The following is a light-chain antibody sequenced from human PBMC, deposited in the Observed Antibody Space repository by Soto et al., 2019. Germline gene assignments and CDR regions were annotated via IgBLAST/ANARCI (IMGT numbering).Light chain of an antibody. CDR1: QSVSNN. CDR2: GAS. Sequence: EIVLTPSPGTLSLSPCERATLSLSAIQSVSNNYLAWYQQKPGQAPRLLIYGASTRATGIPDRFSGSGSGTEFTLTISSLQSEDFAVYYCQQYNKWPPFTFGQGTRLENK. V-gene: IGKV3-15*01. J-gene: IGKJ5*01. CDR3: QQYNKWPPFT.